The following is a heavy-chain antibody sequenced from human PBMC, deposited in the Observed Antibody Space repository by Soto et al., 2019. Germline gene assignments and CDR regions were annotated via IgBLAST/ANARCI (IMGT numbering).Heavy chain of an antibody. CDR1: GYSFTSYW. CDR2: IDPSDSYT. V-gene: IGHV5-10-1*01. CDR3: ARHLYSSSWRDY. Sequence: GESLKISCKGSGYSFTSYWISWVRQMPGKGLEWMGRIDPSDSYTNYSPSFQGHVTISADKSISTAYLQWSSLKASDTAMYYCARHLYSSSWRDYWGQGTLVTVSS. D-gene: IGHD6-13*01. J-gene: IGHJ4*02.